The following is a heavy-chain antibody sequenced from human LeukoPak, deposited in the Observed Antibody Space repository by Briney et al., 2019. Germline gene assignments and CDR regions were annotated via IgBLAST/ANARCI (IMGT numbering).Heavy chain of an antibody. CDR3: ARHVGAFYYYYMDV. CDR2: IYYSGST. V-gene: IGHV4-39*01. D-gene: IGHD4/OR15-4a*01. Sequence: PSETLSLTCTVSGGSISSSSYYWGWIRQPPGKGLEWIGSIYYSGSTYYNPSLKSRVTISVDTPKNQFSLKLSSVTAADTAVYYCARHVGAFYYYYMDVWGKGTTVTISS. J-gene: IGHJ6*03. CDR1: GGSISSSSYY.